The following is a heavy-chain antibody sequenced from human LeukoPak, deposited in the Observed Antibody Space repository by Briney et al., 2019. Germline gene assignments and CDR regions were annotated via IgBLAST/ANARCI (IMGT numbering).Heavy chain of an antibody. CDR3: ARHAAAANFDY. D-gene: IGHD6-25*01. J-gene: IGHJ4*02. V-gene: IGHV4-38-2*02. Sequence: ASETLSLTCTVSGYSISSSYFWGWIRQPPGKGLEWIGSISHSGSTYYNPSLKSRVTISIDTSKNQFSLNLRLVTAADTAVYYYARHAAAANFDYWGQGTLVTVSS. CDR2: ISHSGST. CDR1: GYSISSSYF.